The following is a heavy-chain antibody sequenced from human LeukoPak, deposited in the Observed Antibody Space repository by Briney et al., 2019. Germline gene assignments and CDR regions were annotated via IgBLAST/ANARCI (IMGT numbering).Heavy chain of an antibody. V-gene: IGHV1-18*01. CDR1: GYTFTSYG. D-gene: IGHD1-1*01. J-gene: IGHJ6*03. CDR2: ISAYNGKT. Sequence: GASVKVSCKASGYTFTSYGISWVRQAPGQGLEWMGWISAYNGKTNYAQKLQGRVTMTTDTSTSTAYMELRSLRSDDTAVYYCARDRLHWVPPPPPSATDYYMDVWGKGTTVTVSS. CDR3: ARDRLHWVPPPPPSATDYYMDV.